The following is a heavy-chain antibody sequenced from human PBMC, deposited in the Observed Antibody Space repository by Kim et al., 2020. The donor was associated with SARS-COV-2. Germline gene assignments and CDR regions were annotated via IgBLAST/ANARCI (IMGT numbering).Heavy chain of an antibody. Sequence: VSVKSRITINPDTSKNQCSLQLNSVTPEDTAVYYCARVKVGGSYQSTFDYWGQGTLVTVSS. J-gene: IGHJ4*02. V-gene: IGHV6-1*01. CDR3: ARVKVGGSYQSTFDY. D-gene: IGHD1-26*01.